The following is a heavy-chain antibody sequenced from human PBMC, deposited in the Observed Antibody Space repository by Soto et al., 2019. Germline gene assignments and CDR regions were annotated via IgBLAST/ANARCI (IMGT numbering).Heavy chain of an antibody. CDR3: ARMSSYSYTWYFDL. CDR1: GGSINNDDFY. D-gene: IGHD3-16*01. CDR2: VYYSGSS. J-gene: IGHJ2*01. Sequence: PSETLSLTCSVSGGSINNDDFYWSWLRQTPGKGLQWIGYVYYSGSSDCIPSLKSRLSMSIDKSKNQFTLKLSSVTAADTAIYFCARMSSYSYTWYFDLWRRRTLVTAS. V-gene: IGHV4-30-4*01.